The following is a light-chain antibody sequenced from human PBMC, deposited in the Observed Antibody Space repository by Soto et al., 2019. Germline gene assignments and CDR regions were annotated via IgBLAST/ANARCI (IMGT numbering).Light chain of an antibody. CDR1: QTISSY. J-gene: IGKJ1*01. CDR3: QQSYSIPWT. V-gene: IGKV1-39*01. CDR2: GAS. Sequence: DIQMTQSPSSLSASVGDRVIITCQASQTISSYVNWYQQRPGKAPNLLIYGASSLHSGVPSRFSGSGSGTDFTLTISSLQPEDFATYHCQQSYSIPWTFGQGTKVEIK.